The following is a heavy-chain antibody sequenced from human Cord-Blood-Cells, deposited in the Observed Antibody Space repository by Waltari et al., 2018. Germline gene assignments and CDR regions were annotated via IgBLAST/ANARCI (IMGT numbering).Heavy chain of an antibody. J-gene: IGHJ6*02. CDR2: TYYSSKLYN. CDR3: ARDPKYRSSSYYYGMDV. V-gene: IGHV6-1*01. D-gene: IGHD6-6*01. Sequence: QVQLQQSGPGLVKPSQTLSLTCAISGDSVSSNSAAWNWIRQSPSRGLEWLGRTYYSSKLYNDYAVSVKSRITSNPDTSKNQFPLQLNSVTPEDTAVYYCARDPKYRSSSYYYGMDVWGQGTTVTVSS. CDR1: GDSVSSNSAA.